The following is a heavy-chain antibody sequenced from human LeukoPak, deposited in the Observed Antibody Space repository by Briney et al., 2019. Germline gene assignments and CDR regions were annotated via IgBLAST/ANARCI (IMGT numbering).Heavy chain of an antibody. J-gene: IGHJ6*02. Sequence: GGSLRLSCAASGFTFSDYYMSWIRQAPGKGLEWVSYISSSGSTIYYADSVKGRFTISRDSAKNSLYLQMNSLRAEDTAVYYCARWKKRSYYYYGMDVWGQGTTVTVSS. CDR2: ISSSGSTI. D-gene: IGHD1-1*01. CDR3: ARWKKRSYYYYGMDV. CDR1: GFTFSDYY. V-gene: IGHV3-11*01.